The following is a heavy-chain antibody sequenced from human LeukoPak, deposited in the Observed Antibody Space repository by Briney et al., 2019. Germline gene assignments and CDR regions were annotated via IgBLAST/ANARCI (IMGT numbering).Heavy chain of an antibody. V-gene: IGHV5-51*01. CDR1: GYSFTNYR. CDR2: IYPGDSDT. J-gene: IGHJ4*02. D-gene: IGHD3-3*01. Sequence: GASLKTSCKGSGYSFTNYRNGWRRQLPEKGLEWMGIIYPGDSDTRYSPSVQGQVTVSADKAISTAYLQWSSLKASDTAMYYCARRSDFWSGYWFDCWGQGTLVSVSS. CDR3: ARRSDFWSGYWFDC.